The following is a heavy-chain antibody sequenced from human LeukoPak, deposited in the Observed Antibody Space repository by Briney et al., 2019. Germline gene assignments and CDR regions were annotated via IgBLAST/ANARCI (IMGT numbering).Heavy chain of an antibody. D-gene: IGHD3-10*01. J-gene: IGHJ6*04. CDR3: TRERYGSGSSDGVDV. CDR1: GFTFGDYA. Sequence: PGRSLRLSCTASGFTFGDYAMSWVRQAPGKGLEWVGFIRSKAYGGTTEYAASVKGRFTISRDDSKSIAYLQMNSLKTEDTAVYYCTRERYGSGSSDGVDVWGKGTTVTVSS. CDR2: IRSKAYGGTT. V-gene: IGHV3-49*04.